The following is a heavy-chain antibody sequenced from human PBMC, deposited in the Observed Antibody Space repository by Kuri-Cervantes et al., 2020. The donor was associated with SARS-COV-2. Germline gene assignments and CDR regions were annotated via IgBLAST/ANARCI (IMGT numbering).Heavy chain of an antibody. CDR2: IYHSGST. Sequence: SQTLSLTCAVSGYSISSGYYWGWIRQAPGKGLEWIAIIYHSGSTYYNPSLKSRVTISLDTSKNQFSLKLSSVTAADTAVYYCARRGAGSSSAAFDIWGLGTMVTVSS. CDR3: ARRGAGSSSAAFDI. D-gene: IGHD6-6*01. J-gene: IGHJ3*02. CDR1: GYSISSGYY. V-gene: IGHV4-38-2*01.